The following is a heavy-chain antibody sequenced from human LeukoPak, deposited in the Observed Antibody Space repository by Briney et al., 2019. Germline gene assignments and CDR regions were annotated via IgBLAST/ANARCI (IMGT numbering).Heavy chain of an antibody. Sequence: SETLSPTCTVSDASVSSSGFHWGWIRQPPGKGLEWIGTMSYTGPTYYNPSLQSRVIISLDTSKNQLSLRLSSVTAADTAVYYCARRLDVAGGWFDHWGQGTLVTVSS. V-gene: IGHV4-39*01. CDR2: MSYTGPT. J-gene: IGHJ5*02. CDR1: DASVSSSGFH. D-gene: IGHD1-14*01. CDR3: ARRLDVAGGWFDH.